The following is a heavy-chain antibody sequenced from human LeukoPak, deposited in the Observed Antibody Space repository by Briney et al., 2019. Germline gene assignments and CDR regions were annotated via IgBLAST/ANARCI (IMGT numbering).Heavy chain of an antibody. CDR1: GFTVSSNY. D-gene: IGHD4-17*01. V-gene: IGHV3-66*01. CDR3: AGDYGDSFDY. CDR2: IFSDGTT. J-gene: IGHJ4*02. Sequence: GGSLRLSCEDSGFTVSSNYMTWVRQAPGKGLEWVTTIFSDGTTYYADSVKGRFTISRDNAKNSLYLQMNSLRAEDTAVYYCAGDYGDSFDYWGQGTLVPSPQ.